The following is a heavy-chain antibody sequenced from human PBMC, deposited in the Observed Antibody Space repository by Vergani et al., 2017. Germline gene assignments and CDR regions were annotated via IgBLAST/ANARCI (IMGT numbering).Heavy chain of an antibody. D-gene: IGHD6-6*01. V-gene: IGHV4-61*02. Sequence: QVQLQESGPGLVKPSQTLSLTCTVSGGSISSGSYYWSWIRQPAGKGLEWIGRIYTSGSTNYNPSLKSRVTISVDTSKNQFSLKLRSVTAADTAVYYCARVTAYGSSDDDAFDIWGQGTMVTVSS. CDR3: ARVTAYGSSDDDAFDI. J-gene: IGHJ3*02. CDR2: IYTSGST. CDR1: GGSISSGSYY.